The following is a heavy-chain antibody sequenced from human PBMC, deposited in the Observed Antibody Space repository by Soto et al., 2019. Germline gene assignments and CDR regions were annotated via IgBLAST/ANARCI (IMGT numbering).Heavy chain of an antibody. V-gene: IGHV4-61*01. Sequence: SETLSLTCTVSDGSVSSGSYYWTWIRQPPGKGLEWIGYIYSSGSTLYNPSLKSRVIISVDTSMNQFSLKLSSVTAADTAVYYCARDSLAFFDSWGQGTLVTVSS. CDR2: IYSSGST. CDR1: DGSVSSGSYY. J-gene: IGHJ4*02. D-gene: IGHD5-12*01. CDR3: ARDSLAFFDS.